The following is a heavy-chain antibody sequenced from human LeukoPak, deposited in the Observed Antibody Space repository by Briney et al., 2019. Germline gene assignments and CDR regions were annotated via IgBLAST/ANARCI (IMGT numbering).Heavy chain of an antibody. CDR2: INPNSGGT. J-gene: IGHJ6*03. D-gene: IGHD3-10*01. CDR1: GYTFTGYY. Sequence: ASVKVSCKASGYTFTGYYIHWVRQAPGQGLEWMGWINPNSGGTNYAQQFQGRVTMTRDTSVSTAYMELSSLRSEDTAVYYCAKGPSITMIRGGQWYYYMDVWGKGTTVTISS. CDR3: AKGPSITMIRGGQWYYYMDV. V-gene: IGHV1-2*02.